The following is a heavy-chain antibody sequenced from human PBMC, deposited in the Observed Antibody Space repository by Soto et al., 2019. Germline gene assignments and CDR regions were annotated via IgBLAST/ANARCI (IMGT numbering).Heavy chain of an antibody. J-gene: IGHJ6*02. Sequence: SQTLSLTCAISGDSVSSNSAAWNWIRQSPSRGLEWLGRTYYRSKWYNDYAVSVKSRITINPDTSKNQFSLQLNSVTPEDTAVYYCARDLELAVAGYYYYGMDVWGQGTTVTVSS. V-gene: IGHV6-1*01. CDR3: ARDLELAVAGYYYYGMDV. D-gene: IGHD6-19*01. CDR2: TYYRSKWYN. CDR1: GDSVSSNSAA.